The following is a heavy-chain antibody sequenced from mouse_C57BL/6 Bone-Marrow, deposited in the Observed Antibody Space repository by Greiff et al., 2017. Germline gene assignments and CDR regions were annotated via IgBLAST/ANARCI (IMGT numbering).Heavy chain of an antibody. V-gene: IGHV5-17*02. J-gene: IGHJ2*01. CDR1: GFTFSSFG. CDR2: ISSDSSTI. Sequence: EVKLVESGGGLVQPGGSRKLSCAASGFTFSSFGMHWVRQAPGKGLEWVAYISSDSSTIYYADTVKGRVTISRDNPKNTLFLQMTSLRSEDTAMYYCAGGWFYYFDYWGQGTTLTVSS. D-gene: IGHD1-1*02. CDR3: AGGWFYYFDY.